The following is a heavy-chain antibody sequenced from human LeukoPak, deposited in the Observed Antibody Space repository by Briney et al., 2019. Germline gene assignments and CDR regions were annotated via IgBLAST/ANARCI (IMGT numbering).Heavy chain of an antibody. V-gene: IGHV1-2*02. CDR1: GYTFTSYD. J-gene: IGHJ4*02. Sequence: ASVKVSCKASGYTFTSYDINWVRQATGQGLEWMGWMNPNSGGTNYAQKFQGRVTMTRDTSISTAYMELSRLRSDDTAVYYCALGGPYGDYPPSYWGQGTLVTVSS. CDR2: MNPNSGGT. CDR3: ALGGPYGDYPPSY. D-gene: IGHD4-17*01.